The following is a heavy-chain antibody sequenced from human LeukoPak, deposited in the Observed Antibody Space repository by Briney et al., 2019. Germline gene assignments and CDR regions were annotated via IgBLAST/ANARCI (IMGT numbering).Heavy chain of an antibody. V-gene: IGHV4-34*01. CDR1: GFTFSNYA. D-gene: IGHD1-1*01. CDR3: ASAHPGNEALSMDV. CDR2: INHNGTT. J-gene: IGHJ6*04. Sequence: GSLRLSCAASGFTFSNYAMSWIRQPPGKGLEWIGEINHNGTTNYNPSLKSRVTMSVDTSKNQFSLKLSSVTAADTAVYYCASAHPGNEALSMDVWGKGTTVTVPS.